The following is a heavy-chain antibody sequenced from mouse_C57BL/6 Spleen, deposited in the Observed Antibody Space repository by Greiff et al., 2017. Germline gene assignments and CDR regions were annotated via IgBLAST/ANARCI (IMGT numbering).Heavy chain of an antibody. CDR2: IYPGDGDT. CDR1: GYAFSSSW. CDR3: AKGEDYGSPAWFAY. Sequence: QVQLQQSGPELVKPGVSVKISCKASGYAFSSSWMNWVKQRPGKGLEWIGRIYPGDGDTNYNGKFKGKATLTADKSSSTAYMQLSSLTSEDSAVYFCAKGEDYGSPAWFAYWGQGTLVTVSA. D-gene: IGHD1-1*01. V-gene: IGHV1-82*01. J-gene: IGHJ3*01.